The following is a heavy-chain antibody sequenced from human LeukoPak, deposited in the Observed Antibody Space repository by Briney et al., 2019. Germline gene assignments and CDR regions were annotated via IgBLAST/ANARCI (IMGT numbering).Heavy chain of an antibody. D-gene: IGHD3-10*01. V-gene: IGHV4-39*07. CDR1: GASISSSSYY. CDR3: ARDPSWGVNYYGMDV. J-gene: IGHJ6*02. CDR2: IYHTGYT. Sequence: SETLSLTCTVSGASISSSSYYWGWIRQPPGKGLESIGSIYHTGYTNYNPSLKSRVTISVDTSKNQFSLKLSSVTGADTAVYYCARDPSWGVNYYGMDVWGQGTTVTVSS.